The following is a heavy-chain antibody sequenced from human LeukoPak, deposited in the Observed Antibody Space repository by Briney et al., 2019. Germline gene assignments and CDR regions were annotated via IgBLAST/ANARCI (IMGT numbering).Heavy chain of an antibody. CDR2: FHMDGRST. Sequence: GGSLRLSRAASGFTLSSYGMNWVRQAPGKGLVWVSRFHMDGRSTSYAGSVKGRFTISRDNANNTLYLQMNSLRAEDTAVYYCARHPTLYPDWGQGTLVTVSS. CDR3: ARHPTLYPD. J-gene: IGHJ4*02. D-gene: IGHD2-8*01. V-gene: IGHV3-74*01. CDR1: GFTLSSYG.